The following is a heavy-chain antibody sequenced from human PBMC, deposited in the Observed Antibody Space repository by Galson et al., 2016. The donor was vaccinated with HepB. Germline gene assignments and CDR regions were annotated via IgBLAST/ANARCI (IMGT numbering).Heavy chain of an antibody. CDR3: ARSGEPS. CDR2: INQDGIEK. V-gene: IGHV3-7*01. D-gene: IGHD4-17*01. Sequence: SLRLSCAASGFTLSTSWMNWVRQAPGKRLECVANINQDGIEKYYVGSVEGRFTISRDNAKKSLYLQMDSLRAEDTAVYYCARSGEPSWGQGTLVTVSS. CDR1: GFTLSTSW. J-gene: IGHJ5*02.